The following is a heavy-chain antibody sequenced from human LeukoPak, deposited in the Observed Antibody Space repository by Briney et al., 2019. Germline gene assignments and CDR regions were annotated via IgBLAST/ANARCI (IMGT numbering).Heavy chain of an antibody. D-gene: IGHD3-22*01. J-gene: IGHJ3*02. CDR2: IWYDGSNK. CDR1: GFTFSKYG. V-gene: IGHV3-33*01. CDR3: ARDGPYYYDSSGYYAFDI. Sequence: GGSLRLSCAASGFTFSKYGMHWVRQAPGKGLEWVAVIWYDGSNKYYADSVKGRFTISRDNSKNTLHLQMNSLRAEDTAVYSCARDGPYYYDSSGYYAFDIWGQGTMVTVSS.